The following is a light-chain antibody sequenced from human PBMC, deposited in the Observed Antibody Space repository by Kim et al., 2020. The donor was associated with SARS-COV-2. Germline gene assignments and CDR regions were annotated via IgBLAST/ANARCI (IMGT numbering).Light chain of an antibody. Sequence: DIVMTQSPDSLTVSLGERATINCKSSQSVLHSSSNENSLAWYQHKPGQPPKVLIYWASTRESGVPDRFSGSGSATDFTLTISSLRAEDVAVYYCQQYYRPPYTFGQGTKLEI. CDR1: QSVLHSSSNENS. J-gene: IGKJ2*01. CDR3: QQYYRPPYT. CDR2: WAS. V-gene: IGKV4-1*01.